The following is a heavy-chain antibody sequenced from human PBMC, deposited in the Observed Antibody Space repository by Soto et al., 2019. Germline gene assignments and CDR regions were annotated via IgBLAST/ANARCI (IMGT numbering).Heavy chain of an antibody. Sequence: QVQFVQSGAELKKPGASVRVSCKASGYTFTDYAMHWVRQAPGQGLEWMGWINAGNGNTKYSQKFQGRVTITRDTSARTAYVELNSLTSEDTAVYYCARAAYCGSTSCSEAFDIWGQGTMVTVSS. V-gene: IGHV1-3*01. D-gene: IGHD2-2*01. CDR1: GYTFTDYA. CDR3: ARAAYCGSTSCSEAFDI. CDR2: INAGNGNT. J-gene: IGHJ3*02.